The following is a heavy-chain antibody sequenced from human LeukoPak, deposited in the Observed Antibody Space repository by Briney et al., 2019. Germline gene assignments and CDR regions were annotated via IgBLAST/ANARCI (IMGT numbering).Heavy chain of an antibody. Sequence: GGSLRLSCAASGFTFSSYAMSWVRQAPGKGLEWVSAISGSGGSTYYADSVKGRFTISRDNSKNTLYLQTNSLRAEDTAVYYCAKDLRGYYYDSSADYWGQGTLVTVSS. D-gene: IGHD3-22*01. CDR1: GFTFSSYA. CDR3: AKDLRGYYYDSSADY. CDR2: ISGSGGST. V-gene: IGHV3-23*01. J-gene: IGHJ4*02.